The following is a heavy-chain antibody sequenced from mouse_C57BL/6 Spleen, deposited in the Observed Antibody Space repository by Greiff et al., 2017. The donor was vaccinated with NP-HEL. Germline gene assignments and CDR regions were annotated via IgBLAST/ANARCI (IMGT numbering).Heavy chain of an antibody. D-gene: IGHD1-1*01. V-gene: IGHV1-15*01. CDR3: TRRITTVVAKGAMDY. J-gene: IGHJ4*01. CDR2: IAPETGGT. CDR1: GYTFTDYE. Sequence: VRLQESGAELVRPGASVTLSCKASGYTFTDYEMHWVKQTPVHGLEWIGAIAPETGGTAYNQKFKGKAILTADKSSRTAYMELRSLTSEDSAVYYCTRRITTVVAKGAMDYWGQGTSVTVSS.